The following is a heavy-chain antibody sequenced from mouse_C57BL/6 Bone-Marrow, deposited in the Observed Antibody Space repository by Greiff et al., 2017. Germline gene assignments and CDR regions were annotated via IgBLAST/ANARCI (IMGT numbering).Heavy chain of an antibody. J-gene: IGHJ3*01. V-gene: IGHV1-81*01. Sequence: VKLMESGAELARPGASVKLSCKASGYTFTSYGISWVKQRTGQGLEWIGEIYPRSGNTYYNEKFKGKATLIADKSSSTAYMELRSLTSEDSAVYFCAPSSYYYGSSYGAYWGQGTLVTVSA. D-gene: IGHD1-1*01. CDR2: IYPRSGNT. CDR1: GYTFTSYG. CDR3: APSSYYYGSSYGAY.